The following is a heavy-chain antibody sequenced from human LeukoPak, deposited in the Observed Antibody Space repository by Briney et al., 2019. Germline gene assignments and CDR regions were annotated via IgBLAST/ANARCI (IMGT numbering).Heavy chain of an antibody. CDR2: ISGGGDTT. Sequence: GGSLRLSCAASGFTFRSYTMAWVRQAPGRGLEWVSGISGGGDTTYYVDSVNGRFTISRDNSKNTLYLQMNSLRAEDTAVYYCVFWGELHAYDYWGQGTLVTVSS. J-gene: IGHJ4*02. V-gene: IGHV3-23*01. CDR1: GFTFRSYT. D-gene: IGHD1-26*01. CDR3: VFWGELHAYDY.